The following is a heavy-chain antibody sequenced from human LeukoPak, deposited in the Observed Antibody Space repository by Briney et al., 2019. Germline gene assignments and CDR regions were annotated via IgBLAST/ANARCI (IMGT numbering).Heavy chain of an antibody. Sequence: GGSLRLSCAASGFTFSSYAMSWVRQAPGRGLEWVSAISGSGGSTYYADSVKGRFTIPRDNSKNTLYLQMNSLRAEDTAVYYCAKRGSGWFDPWGQGTLVTVSS. D-gene: IGHD3-10*01. CDR1: GFTFSSYA. CDR3: AKRGSGWFDP. V-gene: IGHV3-23*01. CDR2: ISGSGGST. J-gene: IGHJ5*02.